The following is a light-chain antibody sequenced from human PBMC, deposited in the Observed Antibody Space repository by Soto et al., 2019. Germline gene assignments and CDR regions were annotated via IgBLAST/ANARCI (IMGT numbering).Light chain of an antibody. J-gene: IGLJ1*01. CDR1: SSDVGAYNY. CDR2: EVV. Sequence: QSVLTQPASVSGSPGQSITISCTGSSSDVGAYNYVSWYQHHPGKAPRLIIYEVVQRPSGVPDRFSGSKSGNTASLTVSGLQAADEADYFCKSYAGSNTYVFGSGTKLTVL. V-gene: IGLV2-8*01. CDR3: KSYAGSNTYV.